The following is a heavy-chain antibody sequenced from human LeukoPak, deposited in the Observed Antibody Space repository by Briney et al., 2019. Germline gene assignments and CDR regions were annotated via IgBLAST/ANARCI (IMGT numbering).Heavy chain of an antibody. J-gene: IGHJ4*02. V-gene: IGHV4-59*01. CDR3: ARADGYNHWGQRERAFFDY. CDR1: GGSISSYY. D-gene: IGHD5-24*01. Sequence: PSETLSLTCTVSGGSISSYYWSWIRQPPGKGLEWIGYIYYSGSTNYNPSLKSRVTISVDTSKNQFSLKLSSVTAADTAVYYCARADGYNHWGQRERAFFDYWGQGTLVTVSS. CDR2: IYYSGST.